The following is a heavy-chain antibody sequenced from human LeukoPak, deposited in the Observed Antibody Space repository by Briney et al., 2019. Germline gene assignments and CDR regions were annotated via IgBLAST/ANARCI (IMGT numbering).Heavy chain of an antibody. J-gene: IGHJ6*02. CDR1: GFTFSAYG. Sequence: PGGSLRLSCVTSGFTFSAYGMQWVRQAPGKGLEWVAVISNDGVSEHYADSVRGRFTVSRDNLKNTLYLQMNNLRPEDTAVYYCARPNRGYYYYYGMNVWGQGTTVIVTS. CDR3: ARPNRGYYYYYGMNV. D-gene: IGHD2-8*01. CDR2: ISNDGVSE. V-gene: IGHV3-30*03.